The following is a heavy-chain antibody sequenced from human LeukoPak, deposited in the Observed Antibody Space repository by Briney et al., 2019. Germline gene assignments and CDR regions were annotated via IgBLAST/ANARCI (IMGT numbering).Heavy chain of an antibody. Sequence: QSGGSLRLSCAASGFDFSSNWMHWVRHAPGQGLVRVSRIKGDGISTNYADSVKGRFTISRDIAKNTLYLQMNSLRAEDTAVYFCAGGYYSSYYYGMDVWGQGTTVTVSS. J-gene: IGHJ6*02. CDR2: IKGDGIST. CDR3: AGGYYSSYYYGMDV. D-gene: IGHD3-22*01. CDR1: GFDFSSNW. V-gene: IGHV3-74*01.